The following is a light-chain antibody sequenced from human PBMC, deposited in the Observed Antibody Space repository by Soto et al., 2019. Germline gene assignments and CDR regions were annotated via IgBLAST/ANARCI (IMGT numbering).Light chain of an antibody. Sequence: DIQMTQSPSTLSASVGDRVTITCRASQSIKNWLSWYQQKPGEAPKLLIYKASTLESGVPSIFSGSGSGTEFTLTISGLQPDDVATYYCQQDSSYSQFTFGPGTKVDIK. CDR2: KAS. CDR1: QSIKNW. CDR3: QQDSSYSQFT. J-gene: IGKJ3*01. V-gene: IGKV1-5*03.